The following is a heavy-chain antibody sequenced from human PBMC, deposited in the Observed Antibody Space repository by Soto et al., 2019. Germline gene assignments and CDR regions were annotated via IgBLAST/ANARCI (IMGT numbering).Heavy chain of an antibody. Sequence: PSETLSLTCTVAGGSINSYYWSWIRQPPGKGLEWIGYIYYSGSTNYNPSLKSLVTISVDTSKNQFSLKISSVTAADTAVYYCAKVNDFWTGYYSTNWFDPWGQVTLVTVS. CDR3: AKVNDFWTGYYSTNWFDP. CDR1: GGSINSYY. CDR2: IYYSGST. V-gene: IGHV4-59*01. J-gene: IGHJ5*02. D-gene: IGHD3-3*01.